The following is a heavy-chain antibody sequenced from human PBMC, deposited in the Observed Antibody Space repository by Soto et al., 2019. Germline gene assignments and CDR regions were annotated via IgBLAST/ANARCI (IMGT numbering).Heavy chain of an antibody. Sequence: PGGSLRLSCAASGFTFRSYSMNWVRQAPGKGLEWVSYISSSNRTINYADSVKGRFIISRDNAKNSLYLQMNSLRAEDTAIYYCAKKVNSGPGSQYFDYWGQGTLVTVSS. CDR3: AKKVNSGPGSQYFDY. J-gene: IGHJ4*02. D-gene: IGHD3-10*01. V-gene: IGHV3-48*01. CDR1: GFTFRSYS. CDR2: ISSSNRTI.